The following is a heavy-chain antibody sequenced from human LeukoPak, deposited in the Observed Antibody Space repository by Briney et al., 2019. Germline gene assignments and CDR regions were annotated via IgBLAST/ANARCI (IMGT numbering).Heavy chain of an antibody. CDR2: ISGSSDFT. V-gene: IGHV3-23*01. CDR3: ARTEYSSSYRPLGY. D-gene: IGHD6-6*01. Sequence: GGSLRLSCAASGFTFSSHAMSWVRQAPGKGLEWVSGISGSSDFTYYADSVKGRFTISRDNSRNTLCLQINSLRAEDTAVYYCARTEYSSSYRPLGYWGQGTLVTVSS. CDR1: GFTFSSHA. J-gene: IGHJ4*02.